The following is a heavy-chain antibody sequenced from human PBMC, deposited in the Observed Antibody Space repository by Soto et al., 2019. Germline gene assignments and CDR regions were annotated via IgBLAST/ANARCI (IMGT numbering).Heavy chain of an antibody. J-gene: IGHJ3*01. Sequence: SETLCLTCTVSGGSISSYYWSWIRQPPGKGLEWIGYIYYSGSTNYNPSLKSRVTISVDTSKNQFSLKLSSVTAADTAVYYCARVWGGAFDFWGQGTMVTVS. CDR3: ARVWGGAFDF. D-gene: IGHD3-10*01. V-gene: IGHV4-59*01. CDR1: GGSISSYY. CDR2: IYYSGST.